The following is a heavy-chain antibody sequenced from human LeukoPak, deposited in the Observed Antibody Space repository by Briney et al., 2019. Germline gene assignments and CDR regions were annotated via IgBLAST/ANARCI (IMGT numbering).Heavy chain of an antibody. D-gene: IGHD3-16*02. Sequence: ASVKVSCKVSGYTLTELSMHWVRQAPGKGLEWMGGFDPEDGETIYAQKFQGRVTMTEDTSTDTAYMELSSLRSEDTAVYYCATVPLSWYGTSYSFDYWGQGTLVTVSS. CDR2: FDPEDGET. J-gene: IGHJ4*02. V-gene: IGHV1-24*01. CDR3: ATVPLSWYGTSYSFDY. CDR1: GYTLTELS.